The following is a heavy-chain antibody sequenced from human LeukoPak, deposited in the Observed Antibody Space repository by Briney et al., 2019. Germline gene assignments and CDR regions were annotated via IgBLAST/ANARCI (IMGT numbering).Heavy chain of an antibody. Sequence: GGSLRLSCAASGFTFSSYATSWVRQAPGKGLEWVSAISGSGGSTYYADSVKGRFTISRDNSKNTLYLQMNSLRAEDTAVYYCAKDYSVLLWFGETIYDYWGQGTLVTVSS. V-gene: IGHV3-23*01. CDR1: GFTFSSYA. D-gene: IGHD3-10*01. CDR3: AKDYSVLLWFGETIYDY. CDR2: ISGSGGST. J-gene: IGHJ4*02.